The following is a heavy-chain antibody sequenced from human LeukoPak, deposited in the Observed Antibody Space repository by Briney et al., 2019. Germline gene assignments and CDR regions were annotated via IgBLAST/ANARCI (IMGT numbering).Heavy chain of an antibody. Sequence: PGGSLRLSCAASGFTFSSYSMNWVRQAPGKGLEWVSSISSSSSYIYYADSVKGRFTISRDNAKNSLYLQMNSRRAEDTAVYYXAXIQTRGGYYYYYYGMDVWGQGTTVTVSS. D-gene: IGHD5-18*01. J-gene: IGHJ6*02. V-gene: IGHV3-21*01. CDR2: ISSSSSYI. CDR1: GFTFSSYS. CDR3: AXIQTRGGYYYYYYGMDV.